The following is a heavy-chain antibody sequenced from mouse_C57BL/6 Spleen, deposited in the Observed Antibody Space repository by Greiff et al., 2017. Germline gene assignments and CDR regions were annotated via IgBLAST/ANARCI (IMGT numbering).Heavy chain of an antibody. CDR1: GYAFSGSW. CDR3: ASRGVVFDY. CDR2: VYPGDGGT. V-gene: IGHV1-82*01. J-gene: IGHJ2*01. D-gene: IGHD1-1*01. Sequence: VQGVESGPELVKPGASVKISCKASGYAFSGSWMNWVKQRPGKGLEWIGRVYPGDGGTNYNGKFKGKDTLTADKSSSTAYMQLSSLTSEDSAVYWCASRGVVFDYWGQGTTLTVSS.